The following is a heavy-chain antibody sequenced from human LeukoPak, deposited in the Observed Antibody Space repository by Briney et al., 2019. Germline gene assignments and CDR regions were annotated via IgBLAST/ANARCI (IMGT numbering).Heavy chain of an antibody. CDR3: AMAASEDCSSTSCYKNYYYYYMDV. Sequence: GASVKVSCKASGGTFSSYAISWVRQAPGQGLEWMGGIIPIFGTANYAQKFQGRVTITADESTSTAYMELSSLRSEDTAVYYCAMAASEDCSSTSCYKNYYYYYMDVWGKGTTVTVSS. V-gene: IGHV1-69*13. CDR2: IIPIFGTA. J-gene: IGHJ6*03. D-gene: IGHD2-2*02. CDR1: GGTFSSYA.